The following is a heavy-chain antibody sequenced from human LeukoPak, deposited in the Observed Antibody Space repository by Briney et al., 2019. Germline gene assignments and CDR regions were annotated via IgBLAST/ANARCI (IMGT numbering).Heavy chain of an antibody. D-gene: IGHD3-22*01. Sequence: SETLSLTCTVSGGSISSGSYYWSWIRQPAGKGLEWIGRIYTSGSTNYNPSLKSRVTISVDTSKNQFSLKLSSVTAADTAVYYCAREGDYYDSSGYQDYWYFDLWGRGTLVTVSS. V-gene: IGHV4-61*02. CDR3: AREGDYYDSSGYQDYWYFDL. J-gene: IGHJ2*01. CDR2: IYTSGST. CDR1: GGSISSGSYY.